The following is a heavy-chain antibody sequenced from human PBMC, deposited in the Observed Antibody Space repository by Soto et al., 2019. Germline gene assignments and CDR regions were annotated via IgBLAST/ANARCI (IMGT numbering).Heavy chain of an antibody. CDR3: AMEYCSSTSCYRDY. CDR2: IIPILGIA. V-gene: IGHV1-69*02. J-gene: IGHJ4*02. D-gene: IGHD2-2*02. CDR1: GDAFSSYT. Sequence: QVQLVQSGAEEKKPGSPVKVSCKASGDAFSSYTISWVRQAPGQGLEWMGRIIPILGIANYAQKFQGRVTITADKSTSTAYTELSSLRSEDTAVYYCAMEYCSSTSCYRDYWGQGTLVTVSS.